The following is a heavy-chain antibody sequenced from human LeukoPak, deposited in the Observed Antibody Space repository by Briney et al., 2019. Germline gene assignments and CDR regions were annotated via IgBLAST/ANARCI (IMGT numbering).Heavy chain of an antibody. V-gene: IGHV1-69*05. J-gene: IGHJ5*02. CDR1: GGTFSSYA. CDR3: ARTGITIFGVERYNWFDP. D-gene: IGHD3-3*01. Sequence: ASVKVSCKASGGTFSSYAISWVRQAPGQGLEWKGGIIPIFGTANYAQKFQGRVTITTDESTSTAYMELSSLRSEDTAVYYCARTGITIFGVERYNWFDPWGQGTLVTVSS. CDR2: IIPIFGTA.